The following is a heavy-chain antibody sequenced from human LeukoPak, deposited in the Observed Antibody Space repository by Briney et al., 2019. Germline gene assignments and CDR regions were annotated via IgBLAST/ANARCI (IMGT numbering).Heavy chain of an antibody. CDR2: IYSGGST. CDR1: GFTVSNNY. Sequence: GGSLRLSCAASGFTVSNNYMSWVRQAPGKGLEWVSVIYSGGSTYYADSVKGRFTISRDNSKNTLYLQMNSLRAEDTAVYYCARARHTYYYDSSGSSRPTDWGQGTLVTVSS. D-gene: IGHD3-22*01. J-gene: IGHJ4*02. CDR3: ARARHTYYYDSSGSSRPTD. V-gene: IGHV3-53*01.